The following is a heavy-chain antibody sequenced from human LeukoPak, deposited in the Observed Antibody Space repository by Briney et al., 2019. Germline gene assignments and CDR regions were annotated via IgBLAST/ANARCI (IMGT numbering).Heavy chain of an antibody. Sequence: GGSLRLSCATSGFTFDDFAMHWFRQAPRKGLEWVSHISWNSDTITYSDSVKGRFIISRDNAKNSLYLQISSLRDEDTAFYYCANDIDSAGYGAFEIWGQGTAVTVSS. D-gene: IGHD3-22*01. CDR3: ANDIDSAGYGAFEI. J-gene: IGHJ3*02. CDR1: GFTFDDFA. CDR2: ISWNSDTI. V-gene: IGHV3-9*01.